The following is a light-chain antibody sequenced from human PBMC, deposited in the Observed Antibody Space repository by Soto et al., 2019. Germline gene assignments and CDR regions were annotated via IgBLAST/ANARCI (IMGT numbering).Light chain of an antibody. CDR2: AAS. J-gene: IGKJ1*01. Sequence: DIQMTQSPSSLSASVGDRVTITCRGSQSISSYVNWYQQKPGKAPKLLIYAASSLQSAVPSRFSGSGSRTDFTLTNSNLQPEDFATDYCQQSYNTPTCTVRQGTKVEIK. V-gene: IGKV1-39*01. CDR3: QQSYNTPTCT. CDR1: QSISSY.